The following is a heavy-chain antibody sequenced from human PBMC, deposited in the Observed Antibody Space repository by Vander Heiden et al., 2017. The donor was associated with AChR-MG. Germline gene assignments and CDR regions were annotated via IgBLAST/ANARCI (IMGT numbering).Heavy chain of an antibody. J-gene: IGHJ4*02. D-gene: IGHD6-6*01. CDR3: ARRGSSSTGMRDY. Sequence: QVQLQQWCAGLLKPSETLSLTCAVYGGSFSGYYWSWIRQPPGKGLEWIGEINHSGSTNYNPSLKSRVTISVDTSKNQFSLKLSSVTAADTAVYYCARRGSSSTGMRDYWGQGTLVTVSS. CDR1: GGSFSGYY. V-gene: IGHV4-34*01. CDR2: INHSGST.